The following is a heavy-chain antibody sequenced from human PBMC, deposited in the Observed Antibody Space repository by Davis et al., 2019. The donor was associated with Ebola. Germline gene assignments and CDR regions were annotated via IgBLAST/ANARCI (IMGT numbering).Heavy chain of an antibody. Sequence: PSETLSLTCTVSGGSISGGGYYWTWIRQIPGKGLEWIGYIFQNGNTNYNPSLKSRLSLSIDTSKNRFSLKLSSVSAADTAIYYCVRDSSGDAFDMWGQGTMVTVSS. J-gene: IGHJ3*02. CDR2: IFQNGNT. V-gene: IGHV4-31*03. CDR3: VRDSSGDAFDM. CDR1: GGSISGGGYY.